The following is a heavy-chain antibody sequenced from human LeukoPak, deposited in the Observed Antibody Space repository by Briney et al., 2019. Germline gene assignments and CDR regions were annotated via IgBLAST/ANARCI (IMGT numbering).Heavy chain of an antibody. CDR2: IKPDGSQK. J-gene: IGHJ4*02. D-gene: IGHD6-13*01. Sequence: QTGGSLRLSCVASGFSFNGDWMNWVRQAPGKGLEWVANIKPDGSQKYYVDSVKGRFTISRDNAEKSLFLQMNSLRAEDTAVYYCAKELAAAAGHFDYWGQGTLVTVSS. CDR1: GFSFNGDW. CDR3: AKELAAAAGHFDY. V-gene: IGHV3-7*01.